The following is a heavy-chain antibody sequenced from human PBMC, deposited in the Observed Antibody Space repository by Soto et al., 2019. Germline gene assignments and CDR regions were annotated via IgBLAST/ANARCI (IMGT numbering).Heavy chain of an antibody. J-gene: IGHJ4*02. D-gene: IGHD2-2*01. V-gene: IGHV3-72*01. CDR3: ASSTTSCHGGVCSLDY. CDR1: GFSFSDRY. CDR2: IRTKLNRYSS. Sequence: GGSLRLSCTASGFSFSDRYMDWVRQAPGKGLEWVGRIRTKLNRYSSDYAASVAGRFTISRDDSRNSLYLQLNSLRSEDTAVYYCASSTTSCHGGVCSLDYWGQGTMVTVSS.